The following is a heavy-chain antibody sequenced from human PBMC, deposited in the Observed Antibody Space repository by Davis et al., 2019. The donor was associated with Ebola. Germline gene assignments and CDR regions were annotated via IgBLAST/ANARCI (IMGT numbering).Heavy chain of an antibody. Sequence: GESLKISCAASGFTFSSYWMSWVRQAPGKGLEWVAVIWYDGSNKYYADSVKGRFTISRDNSKNTLYLQMNSLRAEDTAVYYCARDDHTQQWLVCLDYWGQGTLVTVSS. CDR2: IWYDGSNK. CDR1: GFTFSSYW. V-gene: IGHV3-33*08. J-gene: IGHJ4*02. CDR3: ARDDHTQQWLVCLDY. D-gene: IGHD6-19*01.